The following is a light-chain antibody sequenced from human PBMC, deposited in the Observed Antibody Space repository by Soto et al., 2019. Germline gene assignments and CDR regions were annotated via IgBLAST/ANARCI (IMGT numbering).Light chain of an antibody. CDR1: SGHRSYA. CDR3: QTWGTGSVV. J-gene: IGLJ2*01. CDR2: VNGDGSQ. V-gene: IGLV4-69*01. Sequence: QLVLTQSPSASGSLGASVKLTCILSSGHRSYAIAWHQQQADKGPRYLMKVNGDGSQNKGDGIPDRFSGSSSGAERYLTISNLQSEDEADYFCQTWGTGSVVFGGGTKLTVL.